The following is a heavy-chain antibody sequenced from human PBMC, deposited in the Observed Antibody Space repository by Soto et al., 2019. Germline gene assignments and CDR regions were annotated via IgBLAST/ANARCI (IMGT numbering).Heavy chain of an antibody. J-gene: IGHJ4*02. CDR3: ARCDFGDYVPPLDQ. Sequence: QVHLMQSGAEVKSPGASVRVSCKASGYTFSSYGVSWVRQAPGQGLEFMGWISVYNGHTNYAQKFQGRVTMTTDTSTSTAYMELRSLRSADTAVYFCARCDFGDYVPPLDQWGQGPLVTVSA. V-gene: IGHV1-18*01. CDR1: GYTFSSYG. CDR2: ISVYNGHT. D-gene: IGHD4-17*01.